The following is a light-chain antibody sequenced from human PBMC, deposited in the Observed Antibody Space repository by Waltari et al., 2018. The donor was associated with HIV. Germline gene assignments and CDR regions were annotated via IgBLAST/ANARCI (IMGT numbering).Light chain of an antibody. CDR1: QSVTSSY. J-gene: IGKJ2*01. Sequence: EIVLTQSPGTLSLSPGERATLSCRASQSVTSSYLTWYQQKPGQAPRLLIYGASSRATGIPDMFSGSGSGTDFTLTISRLEPEDSAVYFCQQYGSSPLYSFGQGTKLEI. V-gene: IGKV3-20*01. CDR2: GAS. CDR3: QQYGSSPLYS.